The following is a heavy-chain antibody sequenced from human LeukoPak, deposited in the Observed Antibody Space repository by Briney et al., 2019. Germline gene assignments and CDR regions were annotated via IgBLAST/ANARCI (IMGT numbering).Heavy chain of an antibody. Sequence: PGGSLRLSCAASGFSFSTNPMSWVRQAPGKGLEWVSAISPDRTYYADSVKDRLTISRDNYKNTVDLHINSPRAEDTAIYYCVKEHVDRAFTRSFEIWGQGTVVTVSS. CDR3: VKEHVDRAFTRSFEI. D-gene: IGHD3-10*01. J-gene: IGHJ3*02. CDR2: ISPDRT. CDR1: GFSFSTNP. V-gene: IGHV3-23*01.